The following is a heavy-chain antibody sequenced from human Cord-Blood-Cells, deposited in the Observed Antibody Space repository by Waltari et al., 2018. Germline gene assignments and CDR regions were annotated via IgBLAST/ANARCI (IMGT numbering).Heavy chain of an antibody. D-gene: IGHD2-15*01. Sequence: EVQLVESGGGLVQPGGSLRLSCAASGFTFSSYAMRWVRQAPGQGLEWVSAISGSGGSTYYADSVEGRFTISRDNSKNTLYLQMNSLRAEDTAVYYCAKDTDIVVVVAAIPVGGMDVWGQGTTVTVSS. V-gene: IGHV3-23*04. CDR2: ISGSGGST. CDR1: GFTFSSYA. CDR3: AKDTDIVVVVAAIPVGGMDV. J-gene: IGHJ6*02.